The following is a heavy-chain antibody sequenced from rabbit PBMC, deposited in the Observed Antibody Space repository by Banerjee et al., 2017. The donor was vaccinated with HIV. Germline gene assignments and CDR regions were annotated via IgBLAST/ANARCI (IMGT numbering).Heavy chain of an antibody. CDR2: IDTGSGST. V-gene: IGHV1S45*01. D-gene: IGHD4-1*01. CDR3: ARYHYTAGWDFNL. J-gene: IGHJ4*01. Sequence: QEQLEESGGDLVKPEGSLTLSCKASGFTLSSYWMCWVRQAPGKGLEWIACIDTGSGSTYYASWAKGRFTVSKTSSTTVTLQMTSLTAADTATYFCARYHYTAGWDFNLWGPGTLVTVS. CDR1: GFTLSSYW.